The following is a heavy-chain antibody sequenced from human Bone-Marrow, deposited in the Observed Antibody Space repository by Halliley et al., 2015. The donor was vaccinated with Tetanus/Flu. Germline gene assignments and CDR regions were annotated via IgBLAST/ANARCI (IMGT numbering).Heavy chain of an antibody. V-gene: IGHV3-74*01. CDR2: VKGDGIST. CDR3: VTGVGYYYAL. D-gene: IGHD5-12*01. Sequence: LVWVSRVKGDGISTTYADSVRGRFTISRDNAKNTAYLQMNSLRVEDTAMYYCVTGVGYYYALWGRGTPVTVSS. J-gene: IGHJ2*01.